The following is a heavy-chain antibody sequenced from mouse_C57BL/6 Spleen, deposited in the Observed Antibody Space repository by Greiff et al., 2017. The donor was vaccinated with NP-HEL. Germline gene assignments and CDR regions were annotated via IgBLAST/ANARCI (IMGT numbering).Heavy chain of an antibody. CDR2: IYPGDGDT. CDR1: GYAFSSSW. V-gene: IGHV1-82*01. D-gene: IGHD1-1*01. J-gene: IGHJ4*01. Sequence: QVQLKESGPELVKPGASVKISCKASGYAFSSSWMNWVKQRPGKGLEWIGRIYPGDGDTNYNGKFKGKATLTADKSSSTAYMQLSSLTSEDSAVYFCARDGYGSSYAMDYWGQGTSVTVSS. CDR3: ARDGYGSSYAMDY.